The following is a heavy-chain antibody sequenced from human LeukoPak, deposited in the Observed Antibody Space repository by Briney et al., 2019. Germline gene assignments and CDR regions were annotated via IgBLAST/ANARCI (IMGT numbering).Heavy chain of an antibody. V-gene: IGHV4-59*08. J-gene: IGHJ6*02. CDR2: IYYSGST. CDR1: GGSISSYY. CDR3: ARSYGGYLSFYYYYGMDV. Sequence: SETLSLTCTVSGGSISSYYWSWIRQPPGKGLEWIGYIYYSGSTNYNPSLKSRVTISVDTSKNQFSLKLSSVTAADTAVYYCARSYGGYLSFYYYYGMDVWGQGTTVTVSS. D-gene: IGHD3-16*01.